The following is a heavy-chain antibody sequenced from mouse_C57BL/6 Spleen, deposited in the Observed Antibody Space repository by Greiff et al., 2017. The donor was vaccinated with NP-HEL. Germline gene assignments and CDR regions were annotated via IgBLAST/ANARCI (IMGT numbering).Heavy chain of an antibody. J-gene: IGHJ3*01. V-gene: IGHV1-18*01. Sequence: VQLQQSGPELVKPGASVKIPCKASGYTFTDYNMDWVKQSHGKSLEWIGDINPNNGGTIYNQKFKGKATLTVDKSSSTAYMELRSLTSEDTAVYYCATGFYDGYYWFAYWGQGTLVTVSA. D-gene: IGHD2-3*01. CDR3: ATGFYDGYYWFAY. CDR2: INPNNGGT. CDR1: GYTFTDYN.